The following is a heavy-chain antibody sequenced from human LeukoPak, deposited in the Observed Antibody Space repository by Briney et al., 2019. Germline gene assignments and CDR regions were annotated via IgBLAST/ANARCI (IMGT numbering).Heavy chain of an antibody. CDR1: GGSFSGYY. CDR3: ARGRQLGD. Sequence: SETLSLTCAVYGGSFSGYYWSWIRQPPGKGLEWIGEINHSGGTNYNSSLKSRVTISVDTSKNQFSLKLSSVTAADTAVYYCARGRQLGDWGQGTLVTVSS. V-gene: IGHV4-34*01. CDR2: INHSGGT. J-gene: IGHJ4*02. D-gene: IGHD6-6*01.